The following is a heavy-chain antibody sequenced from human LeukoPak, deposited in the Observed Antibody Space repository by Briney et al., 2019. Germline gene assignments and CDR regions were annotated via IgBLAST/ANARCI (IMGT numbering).Heavy chain of an antibody. CDR1: EFTVSSNY. CDR2: IYSGGSI. CDR3: AKNLLRFLEWLCPVDY. J-gene: IGHJ4*02. V-gene: IGHV3-66*01. D-gene: IGHD3-3*01. Sequence: GGSLRLSCAASEFTVSSNYMSWVRQAPGKGLEWVSIIYSGGSIYYAASVKGRFTISRDNSKNTLYLQMNSLRAEDTAVYYCAKNLLRFLEWLCPVDYWGQGTLVTVSS.